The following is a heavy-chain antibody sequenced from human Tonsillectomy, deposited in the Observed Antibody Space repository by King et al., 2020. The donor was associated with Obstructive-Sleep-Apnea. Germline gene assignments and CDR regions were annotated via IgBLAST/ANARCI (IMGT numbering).Heavy chain of an antibody. CDR3: AKDAPLPGIAAAGTPNDAFDI. CDR1: GFSFSSYG. J-gene: IGHJ3*02. Sequence: VQLVESGGGVVQPGRSLRLSCAASGFSFSSYGMHWVRQAPGKGLEGVAVIWYDGSNKYYADSVKGRFTISRDNSKKPLYLQMNSLRAEDTAVYYCAKDAPLPGIAAAGTPNDAFDIWGQGTMVTVSS. CDR2: IWYDGSNK. V-gene: IGHV3-33*06. D-gene: IGHD6-13*01.